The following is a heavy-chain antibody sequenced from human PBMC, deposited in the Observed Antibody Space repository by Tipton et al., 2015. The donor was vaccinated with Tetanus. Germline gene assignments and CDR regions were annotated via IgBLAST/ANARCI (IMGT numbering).Heavy chain of an antibody. V-gene: IGHV3-53*01. Sequence: CAASGFTVSSNYMSWVRQAPGKGLEWVSVIYSGGSTYYADSVKGRFTISRDNSKNTLYLQMNSLRAEDTAVYYCARWGSSYYDSSGYTTWGQGTLVTVSS. D-gene: IGHD3-22*01. J-gene: IGHJ5*02. CDR1: GFTVSSNY. CDR3: ARWGSSYYDSSGYTT. CDR2: IYSGGST.